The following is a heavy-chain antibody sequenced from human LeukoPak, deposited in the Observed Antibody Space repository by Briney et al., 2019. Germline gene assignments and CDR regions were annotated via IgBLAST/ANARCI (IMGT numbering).Heavy chain of an antibody. Sequence: GGSLRLSCAASGFTFGSYSMNWVRQAPGEGLEWVSYISSSSTTIYYADSVKGRFTISRDNAKNSLYLQMNSLRAEDTAVYYCARVLHKRNYDSSTYYGYWGQGTLVTVSS. D-gene: IGHD3-22*01. CDR3: ARVLHKRNYDSSTYYGY. J-gene: IGHJ4*02. CDR2: ISSSSTTI. CDR1: GFTFGSYS. V-gene: IGHV3-48*01.